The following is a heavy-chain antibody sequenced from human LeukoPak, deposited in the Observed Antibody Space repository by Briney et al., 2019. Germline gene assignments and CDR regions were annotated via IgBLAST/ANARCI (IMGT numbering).Heavy chain of an antibody. V-gene: IGHV3-48*03. Sequence: GGSLRLSCAASGFTFSSYEMNWVRQAPGEGLEWVSYISSSGSTIYYADSVKGRFTISRDNAKNSLYLQMNSLRAEDTAVYYCARFIAAAGYGFDYWGQGTLVTVSS. CDR2: ISSSGSTI. CDR3: ARFIAAAGYGFDY. CDR1: GFTFSSYE. J-gene: IGHJ4*02. D-gene: IGHD6-13*01.